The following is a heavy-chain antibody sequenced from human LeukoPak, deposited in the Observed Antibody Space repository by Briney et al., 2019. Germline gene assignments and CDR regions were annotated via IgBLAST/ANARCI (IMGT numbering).Heavy chain of an antibody. Sequence: SVKASSKASVGTFSSYAISWVRQGPGQGVEWVGGIIPIFGTANYAQKFQGRVTITTDESTSTAYMELSSLRSEDTAVYYCAGHYGDYGFWDYWGQGTLVTVSS. CDR2: IIPIFGTA. D-gene: IGHD4-17*01. CDR1: VGTFSSYA. V-gene: IGHV1-69*05. J-gene: IGHJ4*02. CDR3: AGHYGDYGFWDY.